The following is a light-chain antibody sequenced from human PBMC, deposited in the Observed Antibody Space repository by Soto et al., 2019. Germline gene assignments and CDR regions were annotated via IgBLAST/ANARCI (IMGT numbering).Light chain of an antibody. Sequence: DIQMTQSPSSVSASVGDRVTITCRASQGVSSWFAWYQQKPGKAPKLLIFAASSLQGGVPSRFSGSGSGTDFTLTIGSLQPEDSATYYCQQANRFPPTFGQGTKVEIK. V-gene: IGKV1-12*01. CDR1: QGVSSW. CDR3: QQANRFPPT. CDR2: AAS. J-gene: IGKJ1*01.